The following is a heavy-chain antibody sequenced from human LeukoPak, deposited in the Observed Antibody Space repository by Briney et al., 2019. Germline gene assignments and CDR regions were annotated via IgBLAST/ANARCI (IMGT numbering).Heavy chain of an antibody. CDR1: GGSFSCYY. CDR2: INHSGST. Sequence: SETLSLTCAVYGGSFSCYYWSWIRQPQGKVLEWIGEINHSGSTNYNPSLNSRVTISVDTSKNQFSLKLSSVTAADTAVYYCARVGCSSTSCYNWFDPWGQGTLVTVSS. J-gene: IGHJ5*02. V-gene: IGHV4-34*01. CDR3: ARVGCSSTSCYNWFDP. D-gene: IGHD2-2*01.